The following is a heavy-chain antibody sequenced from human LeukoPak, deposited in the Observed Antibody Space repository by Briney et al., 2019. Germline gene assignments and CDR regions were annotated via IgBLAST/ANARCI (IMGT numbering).Heavy chain of an antibody. D-gene: IGHD3-3*01. Sequence: GGSLRLSCGASGFNFRSYGMHWVRQAPGKGLEGVAFIRYDGSNTIYVDSVKGRFTISRDNSKNTVYLQMNRLRIEDTAVYYCGKFGVVESSIDYWGQGTLVTVSS. CDR3: GKFGVVESSIDY. V-gene: IGHV3-30*02. J-gene: IGHJ4*02. CDR2: IRYDGSNT. CDR1: GFNFRSYG.